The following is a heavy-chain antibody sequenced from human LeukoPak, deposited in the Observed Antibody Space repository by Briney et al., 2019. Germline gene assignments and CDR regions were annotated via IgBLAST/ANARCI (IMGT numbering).Heavy chain of an antibody. J-gene: IGHJ6*02. CDR1: GFTFSSYG. CDR3: AKGVLGYCSGGSCYYYGMDV. Sequence: GGSLRLSCAASGFTFSSYGMHWVRQAPGKGLEWVTVISYDGSNKYYADSVKGRFTISRDNSKNTLYLQMNSLGAEDTAVYYCAKGVLGYCSGGSCYYYGMDVWGQGTTVTVSS. D-gene: IGHD2-15*01. CDR2: ISYDGSNK. V-gene: IGHV3-30*18.